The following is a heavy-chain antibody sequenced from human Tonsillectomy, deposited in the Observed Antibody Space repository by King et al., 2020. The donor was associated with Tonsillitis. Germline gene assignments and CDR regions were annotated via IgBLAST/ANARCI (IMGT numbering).Heavy chain of an antibody. V-gene: IGHV4-59*01. CDR3: ARSGGYAGFFDY. Sequence: VQLQESGPGLVKPSETLSLTCTVSGASISSYYWSWIRQPPGKGLEWIGYIYSSGSTNYNPSLKSRVTMSVDTSKNQFSLKLSSVTAADTAVYFCARSGGYAGFFDYWGQGTLVTVSS. D-gene: IGHD1-26*01. CDR2: IYSSGST. J-gene: IGHJ4*02. CDR1: GASISSYY.